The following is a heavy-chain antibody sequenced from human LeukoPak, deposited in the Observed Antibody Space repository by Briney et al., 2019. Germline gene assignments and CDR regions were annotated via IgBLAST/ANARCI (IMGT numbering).Heavy chain of an antibody. CDR3: ARGYGGSYQYFDD. CDR1: GGSITTTNY. V-gene: IGHV4-4*02. J-gene: IGHJ4*02. Sequence: PSETLSLTCGVSGGSITTTNYWSWVRQSPGKGLEWIGEIHHSGSTSNNPSLKSRVTISIDTSKNQFSLNLSSVTAADTAVYYCARGYGGSYQYFDDWGQGTLVTVSS. D-gene: IGHD1-26*01. CDR2: IHHSGST.